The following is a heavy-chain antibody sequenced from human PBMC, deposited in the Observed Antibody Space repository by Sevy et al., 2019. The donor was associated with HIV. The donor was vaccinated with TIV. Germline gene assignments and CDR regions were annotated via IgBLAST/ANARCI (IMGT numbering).Heavy chain of an antibody. Sequence: GGSLRLSCVASGFTYSMNWVRQAPGKGLEWVSYISDISATIHYAESVKGRFTISRDNAKNSLYLQMNPLRAEDTAVYYCAGQRGGYERLYYFDSWGQGTLVTVSS. CDR3: AGQRGGYERLYYFDS. CDR2: ISDISATI. CDR1: GFTYS. J-gene: IGHJ4*02. V-gene: IGHV3-48*01. D-gene: IGHD5-12*01.